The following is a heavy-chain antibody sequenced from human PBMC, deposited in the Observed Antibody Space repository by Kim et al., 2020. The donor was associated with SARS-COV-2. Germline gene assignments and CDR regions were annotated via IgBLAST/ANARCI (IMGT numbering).Heavy chain of an antibody. J-gene: IGHJ4*02. CDR1: GGSISSGGYY. CDR3: ARGQGLITMIVVVVGAFEH. V-gene: IGHV4-31*03. D-gene: IGHD3-22*01. CDR2: IYYSGST. Sequence: SETLSLTCTVSGGSISSGGYYWSWIRQHPGKGLEWIGYIYYSGSTYYNPSLKSRVTISVDTSKNQFSLKLSSVTAADTAVYYCARGQGLITMIVVVVGAFEHWGQGTLVTVSS.